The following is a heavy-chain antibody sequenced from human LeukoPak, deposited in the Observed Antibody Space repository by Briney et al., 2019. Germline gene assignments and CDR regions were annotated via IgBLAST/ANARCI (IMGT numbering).Heavy chain of an antibody. Sequence: ASVKVSCKASGYAFTDYYMHWVRQAPGQGLGWMGIINPSGGSTTYAQKFQGRVTITADKSTSTAYMELSSLRSEDTAVYHCASGTTDIVVVPATLRNYYFDYWGQGTLVTVSS. CDR2: INPSGGST. CDR1: GYAFTDYY. D-gene: IGHD2-2*01. V-gene: IGHV1-46*01. J-gene: IGHJ4*02. CDR3: ASGTTDIVVVPATLRNYYFDY.